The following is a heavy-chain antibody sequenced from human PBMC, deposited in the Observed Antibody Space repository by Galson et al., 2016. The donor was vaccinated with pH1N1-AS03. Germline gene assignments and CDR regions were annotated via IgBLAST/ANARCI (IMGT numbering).Heavy chain of an antibody. Sequence: SVKVSCKASGYTFTSYYIHWVRQAPGQGREWMGIINPSDGNTNYAQRFQGRVTMTRDTSTSTVYMELRSLRSDDTAVYYCARVSAGLTGYYYAMVVWGQGTTVTVSS. J-gene: IGHJ6*02. CDR2: INPSDGNT. CDR1: GYTFTSYY. CDR3: ARVSAGLTGYYYAMVV. V-gene: IGHV1-46*01. D-gene: IGHD4/OR15-4a*01.